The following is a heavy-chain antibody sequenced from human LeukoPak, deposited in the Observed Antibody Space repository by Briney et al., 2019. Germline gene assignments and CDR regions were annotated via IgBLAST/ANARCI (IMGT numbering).Heavy chain of an antibody. CDR1: GFTFSSYE. V-gene: IGHV3-48*03. J-gene: IGHJ4*02. D-gene: IGHD6-19*01. CDR2: ISTSGSTL. Sequence: QAGGSLRLSCAASGFTFSSYEMNWVSQAPGKGLEWGSYISTSGSTLYYADSVKGRFTISRDNAKNSLYLQMNSLRAEDTALYYCARIYSSGSRYYFDYWGQGTLVTVSS. CDR3: ARIYSSGSRYYFDY.